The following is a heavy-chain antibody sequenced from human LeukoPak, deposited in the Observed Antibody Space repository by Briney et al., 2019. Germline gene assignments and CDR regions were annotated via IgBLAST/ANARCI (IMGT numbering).Heavy chain of an antibody. D-gene: IGHD4-17*01. CDR2: ISGSGGST. Sequence: GGSLRLSCAGSGFTFSTYWLSWVRQAPGKGLEWVSAISGSGGSTYYADSVKGRFTISRDNSKNTLYLQMNSLRAEDTAVYYCAKVALRYLDYWGQGTLVTVSS. CDR1: GFTFSTYW. J-gene: IGHJ4*02. CDR3: AKVALRYLDY. V-gene: IGHV3-23*01.